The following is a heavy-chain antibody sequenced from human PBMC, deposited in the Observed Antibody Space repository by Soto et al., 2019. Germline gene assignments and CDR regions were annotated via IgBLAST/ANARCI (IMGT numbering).Heavy chain of an antibody. CDR3: ARPDRLGPILYRSSWFFEF. V-gene: IGHV4-39*01. Sequence: QLQLQESGPGLVKPSETLSLTCVVSGVSISGSDYYWAWIRQSPGKGLEWIGSIYYTGSTDYNPSLSSRVTISVDTSKNLLSLTLSSVTAADAAVYFCARPDRLGPILYRSSWFFEFWGQGTVVAVSS. CDR2: IYYTGST. CDR1: GVSISGSDYY. D-gene: IGHD6-13*01. J-gene: IGHJ4*02.